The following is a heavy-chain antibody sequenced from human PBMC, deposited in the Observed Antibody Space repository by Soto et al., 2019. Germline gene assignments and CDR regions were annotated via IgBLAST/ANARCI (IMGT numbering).Heavy chain of an antibody. CDR1: GGSISSGGYY. J-gene: IGHJ5*02. D-gene: IGHD6-13*01. CDR3: ARADARQQLVRGYGWFDP. Sequence: QVQLQESGPGLVKPSQTLSLTCTVSGGSISSGGYYWNWIRQHPGKGLGWIGYIYYSGSTNYNPSLQSRVTISVDTSKNQFSLKVTSVTAADTAVYYCARADARQQLVRGYGWFDPWGQGTLVTVSS. V-gene: IGHV4-31*03. CDR2: IYYSGST.